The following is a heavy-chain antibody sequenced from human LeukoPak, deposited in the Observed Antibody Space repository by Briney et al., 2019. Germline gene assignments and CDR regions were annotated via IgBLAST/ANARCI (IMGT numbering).Heavy chain of an antibody. D-gene: IGHD4-17*01. CDR3: ARGWYGDYVSLFDY. CDR1: GFTFSSYS. CDR2: ISSSSSYI. V-gene: IGHV3-21*01. J-gene: IGHJ4*02. Sequence: PGGSLRLSCAASGFTFSSYSMNWVRQAPGKGLEWVSSISSSSSYIYYADSVKGRFTISRDNAKNSLYLQMNSLRAEDTAVYYCARGWYGDYVSLFDYWGQGTLVTVSS.